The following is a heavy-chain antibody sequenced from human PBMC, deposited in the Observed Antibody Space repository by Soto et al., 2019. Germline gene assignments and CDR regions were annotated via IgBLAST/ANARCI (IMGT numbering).Heavy chain of an antibody. CDR2: IIPILGIA. J-gene: IGHJ6*02. V-gene: IGHV1-69*02. CDR1: VGTFSSYT. Sequence: GASVKVSCKASVGTFSSYTISWVRQAPGQGLEWMGRIIPILGIANYAQKFQERVTITRDMSTGTAYMELSSLRSEDTAVYYCAAGKGRCSGGTCYTWDGMDVWGQGTTVTVS. CDR3: AAGKGRCSGGTCYTWDGMDV. D-gene: IGHD2-15*01.